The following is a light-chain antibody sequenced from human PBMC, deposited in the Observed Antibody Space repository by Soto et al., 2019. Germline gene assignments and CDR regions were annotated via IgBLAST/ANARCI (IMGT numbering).Light chain of an antibody. CDR2: AAF. CDR3: HQHRTLPYT. V-gene: IGKV3-20*01. J-gene: IGKJ2*01. CDR1: QNVGSNA. Sequence: ETVLTQSPGTLVLSPGDRATLSCRASQNVGSNALVWFQQRPGQAPRLLIYAAFSRATGIPDRFSGSGSGTDLTLTITRLEPEDSAVYFCHQHRTLPYTFGQGTKLEIK.